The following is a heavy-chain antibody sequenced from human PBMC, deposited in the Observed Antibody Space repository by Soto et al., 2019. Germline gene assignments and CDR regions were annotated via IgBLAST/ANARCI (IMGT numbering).Heavy chain of an antibody. CDR1: GHSLNKYD. Sequence: ASVKVSCKASGHSLNKYDINWVRQAPGQGLEWMGWVNPNSGETGFAQKFQGRITMTRNASINTVYMELRSLRSDDTAVYYCARRDLSYWGQGTLVTVSS. V-gene: IGHV1-8*01. CDR2: VNPNSGET. CDR3: ARRDLSY. J-gene: IGHJ4*02.